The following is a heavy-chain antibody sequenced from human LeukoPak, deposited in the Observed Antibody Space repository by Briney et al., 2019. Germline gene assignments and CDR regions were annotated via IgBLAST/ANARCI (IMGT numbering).Heavy chain of an antibody. V-gene: IGHV3-20*04. CDR3: AIYGFICSITSCYIFDN. J-gene: IGHJ4*02. CDR1: GFAFDDYG. CDR2: INWNGGTI. D-gene: IGHD2-2*02. Sequence: GGSLRLSCAASGFAFDDYGMSWVRQAPGKGLEWVSGINWNGGTIGYADSVKGRFTISRDNAKNSLYLQMNSLRAEDTALYYCAIYGFICSITSCYIFDNWGQGTLVTVSS.